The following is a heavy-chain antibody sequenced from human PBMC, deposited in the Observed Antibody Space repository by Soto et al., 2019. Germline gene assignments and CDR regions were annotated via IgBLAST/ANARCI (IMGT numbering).Heavy chain of an antibody. CDR3: ARSLGYGPHYYMDV. Sequence: QVQLQESGPGLVKPSQTLSLTCTVSGGSISSGGYYWSWIRQHPGKGLGWVGYIYYSGSTYYNPSLKSRVTISVDTSKIQFPLTLSSVTAADTAVYYCARSLGYGPHYYMDVWGKGTTVTVSS. V-gene: IGHV4-31*03. D-gene: IGHD2-15*01. CDR2: IYYSGST. J-gene: IGHJ6*03. CDR1: GGSISSGGYY.